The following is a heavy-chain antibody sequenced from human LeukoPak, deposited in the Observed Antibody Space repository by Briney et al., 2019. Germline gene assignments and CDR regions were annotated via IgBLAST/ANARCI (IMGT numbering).Heavy chain of an antibody. CDR3: ARDPYHGTGTYRYFYGMDV. Sequence: PSETLSLTCTVPGDSVSSRSYYWSWIRQPRGKGLEWIGDIYYSGSTNYNPSLKSRVTVSVDTSKNQLSLNLSSVTAADTAVYYCARDPYHGTGTYRYFYGMDVWGQGTTVTVSS. CDR2: IYYSGST. CDR1: GDSVSSRSYY. V-gene: IGHV4-61*01. D-gene: IGHD3-10*01. J-gene: IGHJ6*02.